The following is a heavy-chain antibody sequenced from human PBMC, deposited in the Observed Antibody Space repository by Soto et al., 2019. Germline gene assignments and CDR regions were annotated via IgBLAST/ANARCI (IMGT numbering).Heavy chain of an antibody. J-gene: IGHJ4*02. V-gene: IGHV4-61*08. Sequence: SETLSLTCTVSGASVSSGGSYWSWIRQPPGKGLEWIGYFYYRGDTNYNPSLRSRVTISADTSKNQFSLQLSSVTAADTAVYYCARHRAYPVDSSGWDFDYWGQGTLVTVSS. D-gene: IGHD6-19*01. CDR2: FYYRGDT. CDR3: ARHRAYPVDSSGWDFDY. CDR1: GASVSSGGSY.